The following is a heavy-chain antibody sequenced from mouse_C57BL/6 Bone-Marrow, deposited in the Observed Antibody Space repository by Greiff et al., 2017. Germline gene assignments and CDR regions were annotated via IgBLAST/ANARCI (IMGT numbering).Heavy chain of an antibody. D-gene: IGHD1-1*01. J-gene: IGHJ4*01. CDR3: AIDYGSSSYYAMDY. Sequence: QVQLQESGAELAKPGASVKLSCKASGYTFTSYWMHWVKPRPGQGLEWIGDINPSSGYTKYNQKFKDKATLTADKSSSTAYMQLSSLTYEDSAGYDVAIDYGSSSYYAMDYWGQGTSVTVSS. CDR1: GYTFTSYW. V-gene: IGHV1-7*01. CDR2: INPSSGYT.